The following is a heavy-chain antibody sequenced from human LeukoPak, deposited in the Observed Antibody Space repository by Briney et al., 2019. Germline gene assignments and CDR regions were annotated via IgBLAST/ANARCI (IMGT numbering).Heavy chain of an antibody. CDR2: MNPNSGNT. CDR1: GYTFTSYD. CDR3: ARGPLNSGRLSYYFDY. Sequence: ASVKVSCKASGYTFTSYDINWVRQATGQGLEWMGWMNPNSGNTGYAQKFQGRVTMTRNTSISTAYMELSSLRSEDTAVHYCARGPLNSGRLSYYFDYWGQGTLVTVSS. V-gene: IGHV1-8*01. D-gene: IGHD1-26*01. J-gene: IGHJ4*02.